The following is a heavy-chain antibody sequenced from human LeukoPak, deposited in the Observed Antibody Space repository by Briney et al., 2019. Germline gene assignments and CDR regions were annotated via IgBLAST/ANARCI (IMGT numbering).Heavy chain of an antibody. CDR3: AGRKAAAGTYDWFDP. CDR1: GYTFTSYY. Sequence: ASVKVSCKASGYTFTSYYMHWVRQAPGQGLEWMGWISAYNGNTNYAQKLQGRVTMTTDTSTSTAYMELRSLRSDDTAVYYCAGRKAAAGTYDWFDPWGQGTLVTVSS. CDR2: ISAYNGNT. J-gene: IGHJ5*02. V-gene: IGHV1-18*04. D-gene: IGHD6-13*01.